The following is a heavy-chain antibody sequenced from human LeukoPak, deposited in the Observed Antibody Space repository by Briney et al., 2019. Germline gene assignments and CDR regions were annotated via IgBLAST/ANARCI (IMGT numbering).Heavy chain of an antibody. J-gene: IGHJ3*02. CDR2: ISYIGST. CDR3: ARDLVTVTKGFDI. Sequence: PSETLSLTCAVSDDSFSSHYWTWIRQPPGKGLEWIGYISYIGSTNYNPSLKSRVTISIDTSKNQFSLKLSSVSAADTAVYYCARDLVTVTKGFDIWGQGTMVSVSS. V-gene: IGHV4-59*11. CDR1: DDSFSSHY. D-gene: IGHD4-17*01.